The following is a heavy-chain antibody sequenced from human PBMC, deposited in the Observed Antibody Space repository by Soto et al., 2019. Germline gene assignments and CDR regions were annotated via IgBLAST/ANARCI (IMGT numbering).Heavy chain of an antibody. Sequence: SVTKPHTNDVSGDTISTRGYTWACIQQPPGKALEWIGHTYHSGNPYYNPSPKSRVNISVDTSKNQFSLKLSSVTAADTAMYYCARRHSNDFYYRSIYVPWGQGAQVTLS. CDR2: TYHSGNP. V-gene: IGHV4-30-2*05. J-gene: IGHJ4*02. CDR1: GDTISTRGYT. CDR3: ARRHSNDFYYRSIYVP. D-gene: IGHD2-21*01.